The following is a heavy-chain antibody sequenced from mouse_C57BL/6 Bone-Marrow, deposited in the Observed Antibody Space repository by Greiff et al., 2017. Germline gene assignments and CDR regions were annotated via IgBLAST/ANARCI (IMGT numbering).Heavy chain of an antibody. J-gene: IGHJ4*01. D-gene: IGHD1-1*01. CDR1: GYTFTSYW. CDR3: AITTVVATGDYYAMDY. Sequence: VQLQQPGAELVKPGASVKLSCKASGYTFTSYWMHWVKQRPGQGLEWIGRIHPSDSDTNYNQKFKGKATLTVDKSSSTAYMQLSSLTSEDSAVYYCAITTVVATGDYYAMDYWGQGTSVTVSS. V-gene: IGHV1-74*01. CDR2: IHPSDSDT.